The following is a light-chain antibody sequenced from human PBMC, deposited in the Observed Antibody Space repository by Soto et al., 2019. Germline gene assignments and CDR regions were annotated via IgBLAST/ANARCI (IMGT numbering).Light chain of an antibody. V-gene: IGKV1-5*01. Sequence: DIPMTQSPSTLSASVGDRVTITCRASQSISSWLAWYQQKPGKAPKLLIYDASSLESGVPSRFSGSGSGTEFTLTISSLQPDDFATYYCQQYGRSPFTFGPGTKVDIK. CDR3: QQYGRSPFT. CDR2: DAS. CDR1: QSISSW. J-gene: IGKJ3*01.